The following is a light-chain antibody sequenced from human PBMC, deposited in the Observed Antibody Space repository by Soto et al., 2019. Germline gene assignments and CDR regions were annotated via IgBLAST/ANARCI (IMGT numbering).Light chain of an antibody. CDR2: AAS. CDR3: QQSYNTLTT. V-gene: IGKV1-39*01. Sequence: DIQMTQSPSSLSASIGDRVTITCRASQSISSYLNWYQQKPGKAPKLLIYAASSLQSGVPSRFSGSGSGTDFTLTISSLQPEDFATYYCQQSYNTLTTFGQGTKVEIK. CDR1: QSISSY. J-gene: IGKJ1*01.